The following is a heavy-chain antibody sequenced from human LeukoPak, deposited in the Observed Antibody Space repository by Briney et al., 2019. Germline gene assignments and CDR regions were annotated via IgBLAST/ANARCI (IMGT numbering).Heavy chain of an antibody. J-gene: IGHJ4*02. CDR2: ITGSSSTI. CDR1: GFSFSHYN. CDR3: ARDPYYYGSGSSDY. V-gene: IGHV3-48*01. Sequence: PGGSLRLSCAASGFSFSHYNMNWVRRAPGKGLEWVSYITGSSSTIYYADSVKGRFTISRDNAKNSLYLQMNSLKAEDTAVYYCARDPYYYGSGSSDYWGQGTLVTVSS. D-gene: IGHD3-10*01.